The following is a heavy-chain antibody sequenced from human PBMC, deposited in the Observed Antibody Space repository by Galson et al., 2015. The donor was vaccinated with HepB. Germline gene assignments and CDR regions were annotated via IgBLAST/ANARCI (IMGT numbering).Heavy chain of an antibody. CDR3: ARRQQPYYFDY. Sequence: SLRLSCAASGFTFSSYAMHWVRQAPGKGLEWVAVISYDGSNKYYADSVKGRFTISRDNSKNTLYPQMNSLRAEDTAVYYCARRQQPYYFDYWGQGTLVTVSS. CDR2: ISYDGSNK. CDR1: GFTFSSYA. V-gene: IGHV3-30*04. D-gene: IGHD6-13*01. J-gene: IGHJ4*02.